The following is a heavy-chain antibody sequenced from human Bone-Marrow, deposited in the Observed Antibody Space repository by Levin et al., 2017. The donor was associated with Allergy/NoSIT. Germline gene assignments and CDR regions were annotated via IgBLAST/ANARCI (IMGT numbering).Heavy chain of an antibody. J-gene: IGHJ2*01. D-gene: IGHD3-10*01. CDR1: GFKFTDHY. CDR3: TRRSPSGSFEDV. Sequence: SCAASGFKFTDHYLSWIRQAPGKGLEWISYINPSGATIYYADSVKGRFTISRDNADKTLHLQMNSLRDDDTAVYYCTRRSPSGSFEDVWGRGALVNVSS. CDR2: INPSGATI. V-gene: IGHV3-11*01.